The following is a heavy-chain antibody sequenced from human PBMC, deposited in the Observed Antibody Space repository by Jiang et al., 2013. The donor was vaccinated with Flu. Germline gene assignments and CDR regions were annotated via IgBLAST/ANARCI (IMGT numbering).Heavy chain of an antibody. D-gene: IGHD2-2*01. CDR1: GFTFGDYA. J-gene: IGHJ4*02. V-gene: IGHV3-49*03. Sequence: QLVESGGGLVQPGRSLRLSCSASGFTFGDYAMSWFRQAPGKGLEWVGFIRNKLYRGTTDYAASVKGRFTISRDDSKSIAYLQMSSLKTEDTAVYYCTRDLVRDVILIPATYFDYWGQGALVTVSS. CDR2: IRNKLYRGTT. CDR3: TRDLVRDVILIPATYFDY.